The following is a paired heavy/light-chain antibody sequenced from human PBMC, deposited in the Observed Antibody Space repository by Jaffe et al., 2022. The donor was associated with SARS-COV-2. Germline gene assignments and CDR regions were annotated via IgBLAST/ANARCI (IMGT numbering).Heavy chain of an antibody. CDR3: AKAHDSGEWLSYGLFDY. V-gene: IGHV3-9*01. Sequence: EVQLVESGGGLVQPGRSLRLSCAASGFTFDDYAMHWVRQAPGKGLEWVSGISWNSGSIGYADSVKGRFTISRDNAKNSLYLQMNSLRAEDTALYYCAKAHDSGEWLSYGLFDYWGQGTLVTVSS. CDR2: ISWNSGSI. D-gene: IGHD3-3*01. CDR1: GFTFDDYA. J-gene: IGHJ4*02.
Light chain of an antibody. V-gene: IGKV4-1*01. CDR2: WAS. Sequence: DIVMTQSPDSLAVSLGERATINCKSSQSVLYSSNNKNYLAWYQQKPGQPPKLLIYWASTRESGVPDRFSGSGSGTDFTLTISSLQAEDVAVYYCQQYYSTLSITFGQGTRLEIK. CDR1: QSVLYSSNNKNY. CDR3: QQYYSTLSIT. J-gene: IGKJ5*01.